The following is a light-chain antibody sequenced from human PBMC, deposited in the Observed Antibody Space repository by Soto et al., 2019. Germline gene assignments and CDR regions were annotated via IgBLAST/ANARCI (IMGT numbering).Light chain of an antibody. V-gene: IGLV1-51*01. CDR2: EVT. CDR3: GSYTSTYVRI. J-gene: IGLJ1*01. CDR1: SSNIGNNY. Sequence: QSVLTQPPSVSAAPGQKVTISCSGSSSNIGNNYVSWYQQLPGTAPKLLIYEVTNRPSGVSDRFSGSKSGNVASLTISGLQAADEADYYCGSYTSTYVRIFGTGTKSPS.